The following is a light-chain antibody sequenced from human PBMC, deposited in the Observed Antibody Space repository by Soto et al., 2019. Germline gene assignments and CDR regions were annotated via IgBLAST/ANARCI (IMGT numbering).Light chain of an antibody. CDR2: DAS. J-gene: IGKJ3*01. V-gene: IGKV3-11*01. CDR3: QKRSNWPPLSA. Sequence: EIVLTQSPATLSLSPGERATLSCRARQSVSSYLAWYQQKPGQAPRLLIYDASNRATGIPARFNGSGSGTDFTLTISSLEPEDFAVYYCQKRSNWPPLSAFGPGTKVDIK. CDR1: QSVSSY.